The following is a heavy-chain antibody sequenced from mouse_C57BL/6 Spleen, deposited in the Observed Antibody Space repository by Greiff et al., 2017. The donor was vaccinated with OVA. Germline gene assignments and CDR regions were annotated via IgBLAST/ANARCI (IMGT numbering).Heavy chain of an antibody. CDR3: ARYDGYLAWFAY. CDR1: GYTFTSYW. V-gene: IGHV1-64*01. Sequence: QVQLQHPGAELVKPGASVKLSCKASGYTFTSYWMHWVKQRPGQGLEWIGMIHPNSGSTNYNEKFKSKATLTVDKSSSTAYMQLSSLTSEDSAVYYCARYDGYLAWFAYWGQGTLVTVSA. CDR2: IHPNSGST. D-gene: IGHD2-3*01. J-gene: IGHJ3*01.